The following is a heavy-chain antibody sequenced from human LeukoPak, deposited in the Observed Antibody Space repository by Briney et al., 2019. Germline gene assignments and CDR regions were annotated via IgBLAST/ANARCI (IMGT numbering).Heavy chain of an antibody. CDR1: GYTFTSYD. D-gene: IGHD6-19*01. CDR3: AVRRGSGWYRDSY. CDR2: MNPNSGNT. Sequence: ASVKVSCKASGYTFTSYDINWVRQATGQGLEWMGWMNPNSGNTGYAQKFQGRVTMTRDTSTSTVYMELSSLRSEDTAVYYCAVRRGSGWYRDSYWGQGTLVTVSS. J-gene: IGHJ4*02. V-gene: IGHV1-8*01.